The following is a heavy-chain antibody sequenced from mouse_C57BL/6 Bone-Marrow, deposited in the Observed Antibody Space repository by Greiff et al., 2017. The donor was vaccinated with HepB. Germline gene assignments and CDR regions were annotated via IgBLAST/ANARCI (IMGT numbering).Heavy chain of an antibody. CDR2: IWSGGST. V-gene: IGHV2-2*01. Sequence: VQLVESGPGLVQPSQSLSITCTVSGFSLTSYGVHWVRQSPGKGLEWLGVIWSGGSTDYNAAFISSLSISKDNSKSQVFFKMNSLQADDTAIYYCARNSYYGSSYEGAMDYWGQGTSVTVSS. J-gene: IGHJ4*01. CDR1: GFSLTSYG. D-gene: IGHD1-1*01. CDR3: ARNSYYGSSYEGAMDY.